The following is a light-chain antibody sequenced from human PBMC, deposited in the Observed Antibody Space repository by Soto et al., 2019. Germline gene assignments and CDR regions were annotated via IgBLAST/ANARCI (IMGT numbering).Light chain of an antibody. V-gene: IGLV3-1*01. CDR3: QAWDSRV. CDR2: QDS. J-gene: IGLJ2*01. Sequence: SYELTQPHSVSVSPGQTASITCSGDKLGDKYACWYQQKPGQSPVLVIYQDSKRPSGIPERFSGSNSGNTATLTISGTQAMDEADYYCQAWDSRVFGGGTQLTVL. CDR1: KLGDKY.